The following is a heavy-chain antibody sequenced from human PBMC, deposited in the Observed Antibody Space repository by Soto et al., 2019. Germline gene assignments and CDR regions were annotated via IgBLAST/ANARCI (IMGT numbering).Heavy chain of an antibody. D-gene: IGHD2-21*01. CDR2: IYYSGST. CDR3: ARHSVNAWGVWWDAPLYYFDY. CDR1: GGSISSSSYY. J-gene: IGHJ4*02. Sequence: QLQLQESGPGLVKPSETLSLTCTVSGGSISSSSYYWGWIRQPPGKGLEWIGSIYYSGSTYYNPSLKSRVTISVDTSKNQFSLKLSSVTAADTAVYYCARHSVNAWGVWWDAPLYYFDYWGQGTLVTVSS. V-gene: IGHV4-39*01.